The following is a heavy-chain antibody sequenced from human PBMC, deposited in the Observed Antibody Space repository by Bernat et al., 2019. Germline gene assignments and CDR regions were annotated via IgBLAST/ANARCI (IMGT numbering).Heavy chain of an antibody. Sequence: QVQLQASGPGLVKPSETLSLTCTVSGGSLAYYYWSWSRQTPGRGREWIGYVYYIGSATYNPFFQSRVTLSVDTARNQFPLIISSVRRADTAVYFCLRHPYGAPIWGQGTAVTVSS. V-gene: IGHV4-59*08. CDR2: VYYIGSA. D-gene: IGHD4-17*01. CDR1: GGSLAYYY. J-gene: IGHJ3*02. CDR3: LRHPYGAPI.